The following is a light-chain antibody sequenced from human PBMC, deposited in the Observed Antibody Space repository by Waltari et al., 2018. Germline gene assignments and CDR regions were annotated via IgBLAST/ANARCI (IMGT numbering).Light chain of an antibody. J-gene: IGKJ2*03. CDR1: QGISAY. Sequence: DIQLTQSPSFLSASVGDRVTITCRASQGISAYLAWYQQKPGKAPNLLIYTASTLQSGVPSRFSGSGAGTEFTLTISSLQPEDFATYYCQQLNSYPRSFGQWTKLEIK. V-gene: IGKV1-9*01. CDR2: TAS. CDR3: QQLNSYPRS.